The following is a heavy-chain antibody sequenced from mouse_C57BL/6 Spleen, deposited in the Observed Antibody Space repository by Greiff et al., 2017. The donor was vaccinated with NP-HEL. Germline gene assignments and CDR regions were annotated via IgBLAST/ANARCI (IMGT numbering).Heavy chain of an antibody. Sequence: EVQGVESGGGLVQPGGSMKLSCVASGFTFSNYWMNWVRQSPEKGLEWVAQIRLKSDNYATHYAESVKGRFTISRDDSKSSVYLQMNNLRAEDTGIYYCTGDLYPLYGDYWGQGTSVTVSS. V-gene: IGHV6-3*01. CDR1: GFTFSNYW. J-gene: IGHJ4*01. D-gene: IGHD2-10*02. CDR2: IRLKSDNYAT. CDR3: TGDLYPLYGDY.